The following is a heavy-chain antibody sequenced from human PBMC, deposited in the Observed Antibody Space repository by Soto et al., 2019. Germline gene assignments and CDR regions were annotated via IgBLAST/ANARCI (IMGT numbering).Heavy chain of an antibody. J-gene: IGHJ4*02. Sequence: EVQLLESGGGVVQRGGSLRLSCAASEFTFSSYAMSWVRQAPGKGPEWVSGISSSGGNTYYADSVKGRFSISRDNSKNTLYLQMNNLRGEDTAVYYCAKIIPSYYYDTSAYNEPIDYWGQGTLVTVSS. CDR2: ISSSGGNT. CDR1: EFTFSSYA. V-gene: IGHV3-23*01. CDR3: AKIIPSYYYDTSAYNEPIDY. D-gene: IGHD3-22*01.